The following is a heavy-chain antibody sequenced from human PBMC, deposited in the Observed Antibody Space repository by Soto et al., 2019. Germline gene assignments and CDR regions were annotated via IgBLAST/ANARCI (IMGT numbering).Heavy chain of an antibody. Sequence: SETLSLTCTVSGGAISTYYWPWIRQPAGKGLEWIGRIYSSGSTKYNPALQSRVTMSLDTSNNQFFLRLTSVTAADTAVYYCARGQRFSDWFDPWGQGTLVTVSS. V-gene: IGHV4-4*07. CDR3: ARGQRFSDWFDP. CDR1: GGAISTYY. J-gene: IGHJ5*02. D-gene: IGHD3-3*01. CDR2: IYSSGST.